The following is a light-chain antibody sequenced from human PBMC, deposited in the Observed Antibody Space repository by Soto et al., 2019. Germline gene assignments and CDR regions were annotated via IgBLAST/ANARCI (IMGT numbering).Light chain of an antibody. CDR2: SNN. J-gene: IGLJ3*02. V-gene: IGLV1-47*01. CDR1: TSSIGSNY. CDR3: AAWDDSLSGLV. Sequence: QSVLTQPPSASGSPGQRVTISCSGSTSSIGSNYVYWYQQLPVTAPKLLIYSNNQRPSGVPDRYSGSKSGTSDSLAISGLRSEDEADYHCAAWDDSLSGLVFGGGTKLTVL.